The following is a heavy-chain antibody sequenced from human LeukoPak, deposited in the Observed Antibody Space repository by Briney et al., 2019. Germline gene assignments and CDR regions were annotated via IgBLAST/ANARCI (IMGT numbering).Heavy chain of an antibody. J-gene: IGHJ4*02. CDR2: IYYSGST. CDR3: ARDPIGSGGTIDY. V-gene: IGHV4-59*01. Sequence: SETLSLTCTVSGSSISGYYWSWIRQPPGKGLEWIGYIYYSGSTNYNPSLKSRVTISVDTSKNQFSLKLSSVTAADTAIYFCARDPIGSGGTIDYWGQGTLVTVSS. D-gene: IGHD6-19*01. CDR1: GSSISGYY.